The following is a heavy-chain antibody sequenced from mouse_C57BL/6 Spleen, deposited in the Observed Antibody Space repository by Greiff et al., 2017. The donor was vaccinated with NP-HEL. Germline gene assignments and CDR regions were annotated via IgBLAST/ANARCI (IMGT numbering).Heavy chain of an antibody. Sequence: EVKLVESGGGLVKPGGSLKLSCAASGFTFSDYGMHWVRQAPEKGLEWVAYISSGSSTIYYADTVKGRFTISRDNATNTLSLQMTSLRSEDTSMYYCARMVTTFAMDYWGQGTSVTVSS. CDR1: GFTFSDYG. D-gene: IGHD2-2*01. CDR2: ISSGSSTI. CDR3: ARMVTTFAMDY. V-gene: IGHV5-17*01. J-gene: IGHJ4*01.